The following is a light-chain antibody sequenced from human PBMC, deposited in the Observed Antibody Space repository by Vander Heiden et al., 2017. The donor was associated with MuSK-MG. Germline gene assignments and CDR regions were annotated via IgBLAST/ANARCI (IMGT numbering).Light chain of an antibody. CDR3: QHRRDWRRT. CDR2: HAS. CDR1: QSIGNY. V-gene: IGKV3-11*01. J-gene: IGKJ1*01. Sequence: EIVLTQSPGTVSSSPGESATLSCRASQSIGNYLAWYQQKPGQPPRLLIYHASNRATGIPARFSGSGSETDFTLTINNLAPEDFAVYYCQHRRDWRRTFGQGTKVDMK.